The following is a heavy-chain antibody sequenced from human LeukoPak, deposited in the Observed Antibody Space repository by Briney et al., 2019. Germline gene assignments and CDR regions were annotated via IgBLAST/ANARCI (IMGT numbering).Heavy chain of an antibody. CDR1: GGSISSYY. J-gene: IGHJ4*02. Sequence: SETLSLTWTVSGGSISSYYWSWIRQPPGKGLEWIGYIYYSGSTNYNPSLKSRVTISVDTSKNQFSLKLSSVTAADTAVYYCARTYGSGSWGFDYWGQGTLVTVSS. CDR3: ARTYGSGSWGFDY. CDR2: IYYSGST. V-gene: IGHV4-59*01. D-gene: IGHD3-10*01.